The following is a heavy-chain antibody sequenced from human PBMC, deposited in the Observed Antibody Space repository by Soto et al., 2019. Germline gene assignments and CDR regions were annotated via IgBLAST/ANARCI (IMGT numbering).Heavy chain of an antibody. V-gene: IGHV1-69*13. J-gene: IGHJ5*02. D-gene: IGHD6-19*01. CDR3: ARRLLEYSSGWYWFDP. CDR2: IIPIFGTA. Sequence: SVKVSCKASGGTFSSYAISWVRQAPGQGLEWMGGIIPIFGTADYAQKFQGRVTITADESTSTAYMELSSLRSEDTAVYYCARRLLEYSSGWYWFDPWGQGTLVTVSS. CDR1: GGTFSSYA.